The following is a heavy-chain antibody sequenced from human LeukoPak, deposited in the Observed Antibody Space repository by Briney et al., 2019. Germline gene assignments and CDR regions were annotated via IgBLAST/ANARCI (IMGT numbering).Heavy chain of an antibody. CDR3: ARGDGYNRFYFDY. D-gene: IGHD5-24*01. Sequence: PSQTLSLTCTVSGGSISSGNYYWTWIRQPAGKGLEWIGRIYTSGSTEYNPSLQSRVTISLDTSKNQFSLKLSSVTAADTAVYYCARGDGYNRFYFDYWGQGTLVTVSS. CDR1: GGSISSGNYY. V-gene: IGHV4-61*02. CDR2: IYTSGST. J-gene: IGHJ4*02.